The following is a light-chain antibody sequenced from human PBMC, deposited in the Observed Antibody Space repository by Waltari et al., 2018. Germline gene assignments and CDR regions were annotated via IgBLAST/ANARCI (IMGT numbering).Light chain of an antibody. CDR1: QSVGKY. J-gene: IGKJ1*01. CDR2: AAS. CDR3: QNHERLPAT. V-gene: IGKV3-20*01. Sequence: EVVLTQSPGTLSLSPGERATLSCRARQSVGKYIVWYQQRPGQAPRPPIYAASTRATGIPDRFSGSGSGTDFSLTISRLEPEDFAVYYCQNHERLPATFGQGTKVEI.